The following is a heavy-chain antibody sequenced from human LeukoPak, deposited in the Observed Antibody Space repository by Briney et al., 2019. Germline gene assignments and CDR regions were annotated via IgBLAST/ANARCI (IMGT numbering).Heavy chain of an antibody. D-gene: IGHD4-23*01. Sequence: KPSETLSLTCIVSGSISSYYWTWIRQPPGKGLEWIGHSYFTGNPNYNPSLKSRVTISVDPPKNQFSLKLTSVTAADTAVYYCAGLRSTVVWASFDYWGQGILVTVSS. CDR2: SYFTGNP. J-gene: IGHJ4*02. V-gene: IGHV4-59*08. CDR1: GSISSYY. CDR3: AGLRSTVVWASFDY.